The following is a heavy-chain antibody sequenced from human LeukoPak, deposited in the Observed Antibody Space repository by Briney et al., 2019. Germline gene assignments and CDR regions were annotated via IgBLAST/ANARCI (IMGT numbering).Heavy chain of an antibody. CDR2: IYSGADT. Sequence: GGSLRLSCAASGFTVSSNYMIWVRQAPGKGLEWVSAIYSGADTYYADSVKGRFTISRDNSKNTLYLQLNSLRAEDTAVYYCARTPSGWSYYFDYWGQGTLVNVSS. V-gene: IGHV3-66*01. CDR1: GFTVSSNY. CDR3: ARTPSGWSYYFDY. D-gene: IGHD6-19*01. J-gene: IGHJ4*02.